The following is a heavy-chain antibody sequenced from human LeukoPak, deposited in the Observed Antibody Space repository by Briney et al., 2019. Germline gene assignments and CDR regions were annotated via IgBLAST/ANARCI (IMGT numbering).Heavy chain of an antibody. CDR2: IKQDGSEK. J-gene: IGHJ4*02. V-gene: IGHV3-7*01. CDR1: GFTFSSYW. D-gene: IGHD5-18*01. CDR3: ARDLGYSYGHQVDY. Sequence: GGSLRLSCAASGFTFSSYWMSWVRQAPGKGLEWVANIKQDGSEKYYVDSVKGRFTISRDNAKNSLYLQMNSLRAEDTAVYYCARDLGYSYGHQVDYWGQGTLVTVSS.